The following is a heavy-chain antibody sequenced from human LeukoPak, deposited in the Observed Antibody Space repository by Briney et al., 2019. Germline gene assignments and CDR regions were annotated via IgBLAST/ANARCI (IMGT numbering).Heavy chain of an antibody. CDR3: ARGPYDSSGYRFDS. J-gene: IGHJ4*02. D-gene: IGHD3-22*01. CDR1: GYTFTSYD. Sequence: GASVKVSCKASGYTFTSYDINWVRQATGQGLEWMGWMNPNSGNTGCAQKFQGRVTMTRNNSISTAYMELSSLRSEDTAVYYCARGPYDSSGYRFDSWGQGTLVTVSS. V-gene: IGHV1-8*01. CDR2: MNPNSGNT.